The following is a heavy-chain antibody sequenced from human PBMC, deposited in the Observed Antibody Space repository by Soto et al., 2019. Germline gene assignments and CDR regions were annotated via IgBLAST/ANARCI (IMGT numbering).Heavy chain of an antibody. J-gene: IGHJ6*02. CDR1: GYSFTSYW. V-gene: IGHV5-51*01. Sequence: GESLKISCKGSGYSFTSYWIGWVRQMPGKGLEWMGIIYPGDSDTRYSPSLQGQVTISADKSISTAYLQWSSLKASDTAMYYCARRIVSSSWHTTYGMDVWGQGTTVTVSS. D-gene: IGHD6-13*01. CDR3: ARRIVSSSWHTTYGMDV. CDR2: IYPGDSDT.